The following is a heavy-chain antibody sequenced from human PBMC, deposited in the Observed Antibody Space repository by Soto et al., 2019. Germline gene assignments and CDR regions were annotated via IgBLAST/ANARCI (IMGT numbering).Heavy chain of an antibody. D-gene: IGHD2-2*01. J-gene: IGHJ6*03. V-gene: IGHV1-18*01. CDR2: ISAHNDNT. Sequence: ASVKVSCKVSGYTSTNYGISWVRQAPGQGLEWMGWISAHNDNTYYAQKFQGRVTMTTDTSTSTAYMELRSLRSEDTAVYYCARDTPLPSQVPYNYYYYNMDVWGKGTTVTVSS. CDR3: ARDTPLPSQVPYNYYYYNMDV. CDR1: GYTSTNYG.